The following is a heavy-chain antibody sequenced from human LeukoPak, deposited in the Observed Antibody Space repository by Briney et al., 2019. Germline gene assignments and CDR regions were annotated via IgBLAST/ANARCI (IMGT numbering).Heavy chain of an antibody. J-gene: IGHJ4*02. CDR1: GGSISSSSYY. CDR3: ARDLSWSGYYTDY. V-gene: IGHV4-39*07. CDR2: IYYSGST. Sequence: SETLSLTCTVSGGSISSSSYYWGWIRQPPGKGLEWIGSIYYSGSTYYNPSLKSRVTISVDTSKNQFSLRLSSVTAADTAVYYCARDLSWSGYYTDYWGQGTLVTVSS. D-gene: IGHD3-3*01.